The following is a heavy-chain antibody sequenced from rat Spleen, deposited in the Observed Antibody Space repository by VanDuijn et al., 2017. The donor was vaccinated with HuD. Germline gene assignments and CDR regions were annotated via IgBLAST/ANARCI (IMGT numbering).Heavy chain of an antibody. Sequence: EVQLVESDGGLVQPGRSLKLSCAASGFTFSDYNMAWVRQAPKQGLEWVATISSDGSSPYYRDSVKGRFTISRDNAESTLYLQMDSLRSEDTATYYCARHGYGVYSGSFAYWGQGVMVTVSS. D-gene: IGHD1-11*01. J-gene: IGHJ2*01. CDR3: ARHGYGVYSGSFAY. V-gene: IGHV5-7*01. CDR1: GFTFSDYN. CDR2: ISSDGSSP.